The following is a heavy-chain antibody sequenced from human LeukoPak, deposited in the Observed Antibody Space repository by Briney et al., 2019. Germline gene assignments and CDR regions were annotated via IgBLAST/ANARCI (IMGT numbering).Heavy chain of an antibody. CDR3: ARVGRQDWYYYGMDV. V-gene: IGHV1-2*02. CDR2: IDPNSGGS. J-gene: IGHJ6*02. CDR1: GYTFIGYY. Sequence: ASVKVSCKASGYTFIGYYMHWVRQAPGQGLEWMGWIDPNSGGSNFARKFQGRVTMTRDTSINTAYMELSRLRSDDTAVYYCARVGRQDWYYYGMDVWGQGTTVTVSS. D-gene: IGHD3/OR15-3a*01.